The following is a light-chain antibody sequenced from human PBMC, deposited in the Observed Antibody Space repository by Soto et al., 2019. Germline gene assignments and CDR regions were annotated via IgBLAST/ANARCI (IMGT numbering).Light chain of an antibody. CDR3: QQYNNWPRT. CDR2: DTS. V-gene: IGKV3-15*01. CDR1: QSVSSY. Sequence: EIVLTQSPATLSLSPGERATLSCRASQSVSSYLAWYQQKPGQAPRLLIYDTSTRATGIPARFSGSGFGTEFTLTISSLQSEDFAVYYCQQYNNWPRTFGQGTKVDI. J-gene: IGKJ1*01.